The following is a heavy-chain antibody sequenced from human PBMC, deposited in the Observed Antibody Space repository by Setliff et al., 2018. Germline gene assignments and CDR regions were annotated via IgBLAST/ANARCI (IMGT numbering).Heavy chain of an antibody. CDR3: ARDNTILGATDY. Sequence: SETLSLTCSVYGESFSNNYWSWIRQTPGKGLEWIGESNHGGSTSYHPSLKSRLTMSVDTSKNQFSLKLSSLTAADTALYFCARDNTILGATDYWGQGALVTVSS. D-gene: IGHD1-26*01. CDR1: GESFSNNY. J-gene: IGHJ4*02. CDR2: SNHGGST. V-gene: IGHV4-34*01.